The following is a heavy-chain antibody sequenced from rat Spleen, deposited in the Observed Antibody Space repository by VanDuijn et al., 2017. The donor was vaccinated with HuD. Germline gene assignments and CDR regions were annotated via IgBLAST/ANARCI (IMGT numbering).Heavy chain of an antibody. CDR3: TRVNTMGHGMEA. D-gene: IGHD1-7*01. V-gene: IGHV5-29*01. CDR1: GFTFINYG. Sequence: EVQLVESGGGLVQPGRSMKLSCAASGFTFINYGMAWVLQAPTTGLEWIASISYDGNTTYYPDSVKGRFTISRDNAKSTLYLQMNSLRSEDTATYYCTRVNTMGHGMEAWGQGASVTVSS. J-gene: IGHJ4*01. CDR2: ISYDGNTT.